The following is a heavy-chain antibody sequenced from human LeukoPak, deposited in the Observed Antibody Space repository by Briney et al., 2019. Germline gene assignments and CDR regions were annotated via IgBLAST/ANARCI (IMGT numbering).Heavy chain of an antibody. D-gene: IGHD3-22*01. CDR1: GFTFSSYS. CDR2: ISSSSSYI. J-gene: IGHJ4*02. Sequence: GGSLRLSCAASGFTFSSYSMNWVRRAPGKGLEWVSSISSSSSYIYYADSVKGRFTISRDNAKNSLYPQMNSLRAEDTAVYYCARDYTYYYDSSGYQPLDYWGQGTLVTVSS. CDR3: ARDYTYYYDSSGYQPLDY. V-gene: IGHV3-21*01.